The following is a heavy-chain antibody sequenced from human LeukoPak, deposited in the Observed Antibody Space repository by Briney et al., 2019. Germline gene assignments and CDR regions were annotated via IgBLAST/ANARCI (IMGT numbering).Heavy chain of an antibody. V-gene: IGHV3-9*01. J-gene: IGHJ4*02. CDR2: ISWNSGSI. D-gene: IGHD3-22*01. CDR1: GFTFDDYA. CDR3: AKDRFYDPYYDSSGLFDY. Sequence: GRSLRLSCAASGFTFDDYAMHWVRQAPGKGLEWVSGISWNSGSIGYADSVKGRFTISRDNAKNSLYLKMNSLRAEDTALYYCAKDRFYDPYYDSSGLFDYWGQGTLVTVSS.